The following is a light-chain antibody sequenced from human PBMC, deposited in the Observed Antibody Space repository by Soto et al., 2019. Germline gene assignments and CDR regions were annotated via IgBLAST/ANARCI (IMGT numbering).Light chain of an antibody. CDR1: QSISSY. V-gene: IGKV3-11*01. Sequence: EIVLTQSPATLSLSPGKRATLSCRASQSISSYLAWYQQKPDQAPRLLIYDASNRATGIAARFSGSGSGTDFPLTISSREREGFAVYYCHQRSSWPFTFGPGTKVDIK. CDR3: HQRSSWPFT. CDR2: DAS. J-gene: IGKJ3*01.